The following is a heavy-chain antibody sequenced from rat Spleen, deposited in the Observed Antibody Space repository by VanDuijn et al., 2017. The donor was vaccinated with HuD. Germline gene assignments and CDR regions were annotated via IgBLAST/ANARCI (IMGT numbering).Heavy chain of an antibody. D-gene: IGHD1-10*01. J-gene: IGHJ2*01. CDR2: IDRAGNT. CDR3: GRDNNYKAY. CDR1: GYSIASSYR. Sequence: EVPLQESGPGLVKPSQSLSLTCSVTGYSIASSYRWTWIRKFPGSRLAWMGYIDRAGNTNYNPSLKSRISITRDTSKNQFFLQVNSVTTEDTATYYCGRDNNYKAYWGQGVMVTVSS. V-gene: IGHV3-3*01.